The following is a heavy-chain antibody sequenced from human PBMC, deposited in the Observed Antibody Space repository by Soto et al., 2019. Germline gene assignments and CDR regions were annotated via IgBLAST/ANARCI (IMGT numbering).Heavy chain of an antibody. D-gene: IGHD3-10*01. V-gene: IGHV5-51*01. J-gene: IGHJ6*02. CDR2: IYPGDSDT. Sequence: GESLKISCKGSGYSFTSYWIGWVRQMPGKGLEWMGIIYPGDSDTRYSPSFQGQVTISADKSISTAYLQWSSLKASDTAMYYCARRYYYGSGSARSGSYYYYGMDVWGQGTTVTVS. CDR1: GYSFTSYW. CDR3: ARRYYYGSGSARSGSYYYYGMDV.